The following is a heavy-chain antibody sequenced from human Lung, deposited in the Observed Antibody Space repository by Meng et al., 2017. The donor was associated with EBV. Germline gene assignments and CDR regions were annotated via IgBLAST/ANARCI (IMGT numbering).Heavy chain of an antibody. CDR3: ARDLSGYYSFVDD. V-gene: IGHV1-2*06. Sequence: QVQLVQSGAEVKRPGASAKVSCKASGYTFTGYYMQWVRQAPGQGLEWMGRINPNNGGANYAQQFQGRVTMTTDTSISTAYMELSRLRSDDTAVYYCARDLSGYYSFVDDWGQGTLVTVSS. CDR2: INPNNGGA. J-gene: IGHJ4*02. D-gene: IGHD3-22*01. CDR1: GYTFTGYY.